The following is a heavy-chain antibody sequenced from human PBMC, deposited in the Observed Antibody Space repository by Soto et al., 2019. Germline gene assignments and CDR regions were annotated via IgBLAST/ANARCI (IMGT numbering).Heavy chain of an antibody. CDR3: AKATRFGSYCTYYFVY. CDR1: GFTFSSNA. CDR2: ISGSGGST. Sequence: EVQLLESGGGLVQPGGSLRLSCAASGFTFSSNAMSWVRQAPGKGLEWVSGISGSGGSTYYADSVKDRITIARDNSKKAMYLLMNSLRAEDTALSSCAKATRFGSYCTYYFVYWGQGILVTV. V-gene: IGHV3-23*01. J-gene: IGHJ4*02. D-gene: IGHD3-10*01.